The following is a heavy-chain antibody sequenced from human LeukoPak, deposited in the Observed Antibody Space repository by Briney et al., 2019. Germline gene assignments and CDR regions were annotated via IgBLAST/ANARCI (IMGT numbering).Heavy chain of an antibody. CDR2: IIENGNNQ. V-gene: IGHV3-30*14. D-gene: IGHD1-26*01. Sequence: PGGSLRLSCATSGFSFSSYAMSWVRQAPGKGLEWVAVIIENGNNQYYADSVKGRFTISRDNSKNTLYLQMNSLRAEDTAVYYCARGGSYLSAFDIWGQGTMVTVSS. CDR3: ARGGSYLSAFDI. CDR1: GFSFSSYA. J-gene: IGHJ3*02.